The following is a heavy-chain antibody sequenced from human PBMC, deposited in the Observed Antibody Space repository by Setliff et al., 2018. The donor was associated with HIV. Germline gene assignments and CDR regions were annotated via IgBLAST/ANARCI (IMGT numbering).Heavy chain of an antibody. V-gene: IGHV4-59*10. J-gene: IGHJ6*02. CDR1: GGSFSGYY. D-gene: IGHD2-2*01. CDR2: IYTSGST. Sequence: SETLSLTCAVYGGSFSGYYWTWIRQPAGKGLEWIGHIYTSGSTNYNPSLQSRVTISVDTSKNQFSLTLTSVTAADTAVYYCARGHCSGTNCYGVDYYGMDVWGQGTTVTVSS. CDR3: ARGHCSGTNCYGVDYYGMDV.